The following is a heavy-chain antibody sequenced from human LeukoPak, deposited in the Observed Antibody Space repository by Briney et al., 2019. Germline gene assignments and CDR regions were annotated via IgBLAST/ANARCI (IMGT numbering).Heavy chain of an antibody. CDR3: AKSAYYDSSGFYREYYFDY. J-gene: IGHJ4*02. CDR1: IFTFSNYA. D-gene: IGHD3-22*01. CDR2: ISGSGGST. V-gene: IGHV3-23*01. Sequence: GGCLRLSCAASIFTFSNYAMSWVRQAPGKGREWVSTISGSGGSTYYADSVKGRFTISRDNSKNTLHLQMNSLRAEDTAVYYCAKSAYYDSSGFYREYYFDYWGQGTLVTVSS.